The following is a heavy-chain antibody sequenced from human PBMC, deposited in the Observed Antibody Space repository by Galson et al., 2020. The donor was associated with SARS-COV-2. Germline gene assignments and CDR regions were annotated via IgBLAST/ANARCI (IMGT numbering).Heavy chain of an antibody. J-gene: IGHJ6*02. CDR2: IYYSGST. D-gene: IGHD3-10*01. CDR1: GGSISSSSYY. CDR3: ARQLLWFGESTYGMDV. V-gene: IGHV4-39*01. Sequence: SETLSLTCTVSGGSISSSSYYWGWIRQPPGKGLEWIGSIYYSGSTYYNPFLKSRVTISVDTSKNQFSLKLSSVTAADTAVYYCARQLLWFGESTYGMDVWGQGTTVTVSS.